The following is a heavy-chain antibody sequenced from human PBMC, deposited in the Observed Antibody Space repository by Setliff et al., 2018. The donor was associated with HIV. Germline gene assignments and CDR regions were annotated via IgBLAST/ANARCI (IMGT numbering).Heavy chain of an antibody. J-gene: IGHJ5*02. D-gene: IGHD3-10*01. CDR1: GGSISSGSYY. CDR3: ARTRSGTYYGEMNWFDP. Sequence: SETLSLTCTVSGGSISSGSYYWSWIRQPAGEGLEWIGQIHTTGTTNCNPALKSRVTISVDTSKNRFSLTLRSVTAADTAVYYCARTRSGTYYGEMNWFDPWGQGILVTVSS. CDR2: IHTTGTT. V-gene: IGHV4-61*09.